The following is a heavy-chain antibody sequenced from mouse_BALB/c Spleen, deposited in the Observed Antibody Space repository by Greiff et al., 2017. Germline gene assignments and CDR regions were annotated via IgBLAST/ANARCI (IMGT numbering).Heavy chain of an antibody. D-gene: IGHD2-14*01. CDR2: INPSTGYT. Sequence: VQLVESGAELAKPGASVKMSCKASGYTFTSYWMHWVKQRPGQGLEWIGYINPSTGYTEYNQKFKDKATLTADKSSSTAYMQLSSLTSEDSAVYYCARSYYRYDRFAYWGQGTLVTVSA. CDR1: GYTFTSYW. J-gene: IGHJ3*01. V-gene: IGHV1-7*01. CDR3: ARSYYRYDRFAY.